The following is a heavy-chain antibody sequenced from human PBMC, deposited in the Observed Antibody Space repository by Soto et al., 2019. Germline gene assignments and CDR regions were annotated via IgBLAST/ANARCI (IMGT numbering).Heavy chain of an antibody. CDR1: GFTFSSYS. J-gene: IGHJ3*02. D-gene: IGHD6-19*01. Sequence: GGSLRLSCAASGFTFSSYSMNSVRQAPGKGLEWVSYISSSSSTIYYADSVKGRFTISRDNAKNSLYLQMNSLRDEDTAVYYCARDQGYSSGWYQGAFDIWGQGTMVTVSS. CDR3: ARDQGYSSGWYQGAFDI. V-gene: IGHV3-48*02. CDR2: ISSSSSTI.